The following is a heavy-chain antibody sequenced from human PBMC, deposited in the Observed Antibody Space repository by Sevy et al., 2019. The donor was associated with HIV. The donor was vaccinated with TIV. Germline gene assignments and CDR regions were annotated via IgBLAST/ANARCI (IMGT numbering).Heavy chain of an antibody. V-gene: IGHV3-11*01. CDR3: VGRPYSSAYSWSYHFDY. Sequence: GGSLRLSCAASGFTFSDYYMSWIRQAPGKGLEWTSYISGSSSAIVYADSVKGRFAISRNNAKNSLYLHMDNLRAEDTAVYFCVGRPYSSAYSWSYHFDYWGQGTLVTVSS. CDR1: GFTFSDYY. J-gene: IGHJ4*02. CDR2: ISGSSSAI. D-gene: IGHD3-16*01.